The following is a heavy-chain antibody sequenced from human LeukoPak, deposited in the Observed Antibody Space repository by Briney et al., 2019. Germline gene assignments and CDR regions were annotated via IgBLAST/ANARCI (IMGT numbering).Heavy chain of an antibody. CDR2: IYYSGST. Sequence: PSETLSLTCTVSGGSISSSSYYWGWIRQPPGKGLEWIGSIYYSGSTYYNPSLKSRVTISVDTSKNQFSLKLSSVTAADTAVYYCAKSVPPTGDYYYMDVWGKGTTVTVSS. CDR1: GGSISSSSYY. J-gene: IGHJ6*03. CDR3: AKSVPPTGDYYYMDV. V-gene: IGHV4-39*01. D-gene: IGHD1-14*01.